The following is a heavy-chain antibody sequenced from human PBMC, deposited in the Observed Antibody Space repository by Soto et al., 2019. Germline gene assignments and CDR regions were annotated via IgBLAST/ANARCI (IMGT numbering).Heavy chain of an antibody. V-gene: IGHV3-30*18. CDR1: GFTFNTYG. Sequence: QVHLVESGGGVVQPGRSLRLSCAASGFTFNTYGMHWVRQAPGKGLEWVAVISYDGGDKYYADSVKGRFTISRDNSKNTLYLQMNSLRPEDTAVFFCAKAHRGSGTYFDYWGQGTLVTVSS. J-gene: IGHJ4*02. CDR3: AKAHRGSGTYFDY. CDR2: ISYDGGDK. D-gene: IGHD3-16*01.